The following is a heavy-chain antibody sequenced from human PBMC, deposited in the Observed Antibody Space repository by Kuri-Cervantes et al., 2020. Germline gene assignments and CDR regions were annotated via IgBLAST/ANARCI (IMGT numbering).Heavy chain of an antibody. V-gene: IGHV3-48*01. CDR2: FSRTSTFI. CDR3: VRDLHWAFDY. J-gene: IGHJ4*02. D-gene: IGHD7-27*01. CDR1: GFTFDDYA. Sequence: GESLKISCAASGFTFDDYAMHWVRQAPGKGLEWISYFSRTSTFIFYADSVKGRFTISRDNAKNSLYLEMSSLRAEDTAVYYCVRDLHWAFDYWGQGILVTVSS.